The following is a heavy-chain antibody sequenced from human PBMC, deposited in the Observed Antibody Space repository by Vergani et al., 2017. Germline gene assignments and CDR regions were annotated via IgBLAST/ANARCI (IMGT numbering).Heavy chain of an antibody. CDR3: ARPVGPSAIADGYHV. D-gene: IGHD3-10*01. J-gene: IGHJ3*01. CDR1: GGSFNSGSYY. Sequence: QVQLQESGPGLVKPSQTLSLTCTVSGGSFNSGSYYWSWLRQPPGKGLEWIGSISSSGSPYYNPTLKSRLAFSVDTSKNLFSLRLKSVTATDTGMYYCARPVGPSAIADGYHVWGQGTMVTVS. V-gene: IGHV4-39*02. CDR2: ISSSGSP.